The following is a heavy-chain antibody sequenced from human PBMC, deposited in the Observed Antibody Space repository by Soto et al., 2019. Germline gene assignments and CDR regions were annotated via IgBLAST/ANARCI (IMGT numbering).Heavy chain of an antibody. J-gene: IGHJ6*04. CDR1: GGSISSSSYY. CDR3: ARRPSDYYGSGSLDV. Sequence: SETLSLTCTVSGGSISSSSYYWGWIRQPPGKGLEWIGSIYYSGRTYYNPSLKSRVTISVDTSKNQFSLKLGSVTAAETAVYYRARRPSDYYGSGSLDVWGKGTTVTVSS. V-gene: IGHV4-39*01. D-gene: IGHD3-10*01. CDR2: IYYSGRT.